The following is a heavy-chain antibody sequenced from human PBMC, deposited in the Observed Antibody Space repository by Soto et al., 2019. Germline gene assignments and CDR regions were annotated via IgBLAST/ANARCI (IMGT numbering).Heavy chain of an antibody. CDR3: ARGGGIAVAGTHLDY. D-gene: IGHD6-19*01. Sequence: EVQLLESGGGLVQPGGSLRLSCAASGFTFSSYAMSWVRQAPGKGLEWVSGIGGSGAGTNYADSVKGRITISRDNSKNTLYLQMSSLRAEDTAVYYCARGGGIAVAGTHLDYWGQGTLVTVSS. CDR1: GFTFSSYA. J-gene: IGHJ4*02. CDR2: IGGSGAGT. V-gene: IGHV3-23*01.